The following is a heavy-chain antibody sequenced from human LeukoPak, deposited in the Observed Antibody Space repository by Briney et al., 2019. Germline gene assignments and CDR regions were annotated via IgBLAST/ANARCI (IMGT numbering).Heavy chain of an antibody. V-gene: IGHV3-7*01. CDR2: IKQDGSEK. J-gene: IGHJ6*03. D-gene: IGHD2-2*01. CDR3: AREDIVVVPAPIYSYYYYYMDV. CDR1: GFTFSSDW. Sequence: PGGSLRLSCAASGFTFSSDWMSWVRPAPGKGREGVANIKQDGSEKYYVDSVRGRFTISRDNAKNSLYLQMNRLRAEDTAVSYCAREDIVVVPAPIYSYYYYYMDVWGKGTTVTVSS.